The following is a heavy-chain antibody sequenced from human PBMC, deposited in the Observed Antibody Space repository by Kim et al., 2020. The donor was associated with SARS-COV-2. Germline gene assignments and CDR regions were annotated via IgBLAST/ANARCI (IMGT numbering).Heavy chain of an antibody. Sequence: GGSLRLSCAASGFTFSDYYMSWIRQAPGKGLEWVSYISSSSSYTNYADSVKGRLTISRDNAKNSLYLQMNSLRAEDTAVYYCARDRKDYVWGSYRYRDIDYWGQGTLVTVSS. J-gene: IGHJ4*02. V-gene: IGHV3-11*06. D-gene: IGHD3-16*02. CDR1: GFTFSDYY. CDR3: ARDRKDYVWGSYRYRDIDY. CDR2: ISSSSSYT.